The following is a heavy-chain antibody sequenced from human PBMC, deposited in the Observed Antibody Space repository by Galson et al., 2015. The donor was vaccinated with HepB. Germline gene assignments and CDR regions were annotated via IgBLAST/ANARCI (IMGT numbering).Heavy chain of an antibody. D-gene: IGHD2-15*01. Sequence: SLRLSCAASGFTLSSYAMNWVRQAPGKGLEWVAVISHDGGNKYYADSVKGRCTISRDNSKNTLYLQMNSLRAEDTAVYYCAREIVVVVTAYGFGVWGQGTMVTVSS. CDR2: ISHDGGNK. CDR3: AREIVVVVTAYGFGV. J-gene: IGHJ3*01. CDR1: GFTLSSYA. V-gene: IGHV3-30-3*01.